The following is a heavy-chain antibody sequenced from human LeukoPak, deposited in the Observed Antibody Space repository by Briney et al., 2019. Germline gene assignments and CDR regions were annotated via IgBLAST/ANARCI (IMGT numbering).Heavy chain of an antibody. D-gene: IGHD6-19*01. CDR1: GLTFSSHW. V-gene: IGHV3-74*01. Sequence: GSLRLSCAASGLTFSSHWMHWVRPAPGKGLVWVSRITNDGSSTTYADSVKGRFTISRDNAKNSLYLQMNSLRAEDTAVYYCARGTSGWYELDYWGQGTLVTVSS. J-gene: IGHJ4*02. CDR3: ARGTSGWYELDY. CDR2: ITNDGSST.